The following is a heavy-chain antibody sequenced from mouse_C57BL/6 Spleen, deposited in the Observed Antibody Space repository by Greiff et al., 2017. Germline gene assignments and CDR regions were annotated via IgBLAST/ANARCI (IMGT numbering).Heavy chain of an antibody. D-gene: IGHD1-1*01. CDR2: IHPNSGST. V-gene: IGHV1-64*01. CDR1: GYTFTSYW. J-gene: IGHJ2*01. Sequence: QVQLKQPGAELVKPGASVKLSCKASGYTFTSYWMHWVKQRPGQGLEWIGMIHPNSGSTNYNEKFKSKATLTVDKSSSTAYMQLSSLTSEDSAVYYWARWPPTVVATDYWGQGTTLTVSS. CDR3: ARWPPTVVATDY.